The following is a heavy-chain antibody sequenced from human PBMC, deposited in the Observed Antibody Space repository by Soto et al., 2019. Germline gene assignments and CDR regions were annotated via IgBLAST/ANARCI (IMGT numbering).Heavy chain of an antibody. CDR1: GYIFTSYW. D-gene: IGHD2-2*01. Sequence: GESLKISCNGSGYIFTSYWIGWVRQMPGKGLEWMGIIYPGDSDTRYSPSFQGQVTISADKSISTAYLQWSSLKASDTAMYYCASSSNRYCSSTSCPDAFDIWGQGTMVTVSS. CDR2: IYPGDSDT. J-gene: IGHJ3*02. CDR3: ASSSNRYCSSTSCPDAFDI. V-gene: IGHV5-51*01.